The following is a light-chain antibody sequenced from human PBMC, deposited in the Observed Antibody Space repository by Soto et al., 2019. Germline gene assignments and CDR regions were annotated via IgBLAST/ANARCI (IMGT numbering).Light chain of an antibody. CDR1: QGIGSW. CDR2: AAS. J-gene: IGKJ5*01. V-gene: IGKV1D-16*01. Sequence: DIQMTNSPSSLSSSVGDRVTITCRASQGIGSWLGWYQQKPGKAPRPLIYAASTLQSGVPSRFSGSGSGTEFTLTISSLQPDDFAVYYCQQYGSSLVTFGPGTRLEI. CDR3: QQYGSSLVT.